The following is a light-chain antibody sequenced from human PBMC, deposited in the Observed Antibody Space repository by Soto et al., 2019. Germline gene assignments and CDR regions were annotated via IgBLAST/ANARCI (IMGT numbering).Light chain of an antibody. CDR3: SSYAGRGVGV. Sequence: QSALTQPASVSGPPGQSITISCTGTSSDVGTYDLVSWYQQHPGEAPRLLIYEVTERPSGVSIRFSGSKSDYTASLTISGLQADDEADYYCSSYAGRGVGVFGGGTKLTVL. CDR1: SSDVGTYDL. V-gene: IGLV2-23*02. CDR2: EVT. J-gene: IGLJ2*01.